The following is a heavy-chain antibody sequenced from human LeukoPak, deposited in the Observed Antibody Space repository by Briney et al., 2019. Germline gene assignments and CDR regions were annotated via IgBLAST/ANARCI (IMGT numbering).Heavy chain of an antibody. J-gene: IGHJ6*03. CDR3: TPDLMDV. V-gene: IGHV3-15*01. Sequence: GGSLRLSCVTSPGYGFTSHWMNWVRQAPGKGLEWVGRTKSKTDGGTADYAAPVRGRFTMWRDDARSALYLQMNSLQTEDTAVYYCTPDLMDVWGKGTTVTVSS. CDR1: PGYGFTSHW. CDR2: TKSKTDGGTA.